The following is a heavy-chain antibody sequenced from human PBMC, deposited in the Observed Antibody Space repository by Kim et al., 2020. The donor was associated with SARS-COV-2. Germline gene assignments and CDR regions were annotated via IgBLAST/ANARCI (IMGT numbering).Heavy chain of an antibody. CDR2: IYYSGST. V-gene: IGHV4-59*08. D-gene: IGHD6-6*01. J-gene: IGHJ6*02. CDR1: GGSISSYY. CDR3: ARTPSIAARRGYYYYGMDV. Sequence: SETLSLTCTVSGGSISSYYWSWIRQPPGKGLEWIGYIYYSGSTNYNSSLKSRVTISVDTSKNQFSLKLSSVTAADTAVYYCARTPSIAARRGYYYYGMDVWGQGTTVTVSS.